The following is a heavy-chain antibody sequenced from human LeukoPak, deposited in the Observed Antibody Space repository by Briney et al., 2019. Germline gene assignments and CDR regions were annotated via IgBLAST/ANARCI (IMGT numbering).Heavy chain of an antibody. Sequence: SETLSLTCTVSGGSISSYYWSWNRQPPGKALNWFGTIYYIGSTYYNPSLKSRVTISVDTSKNQFSLKLSSVTAADTAVYYCARAVNSGIAVAGPRPYFDYWGQGTLVTVSS. CDR2: IYYIGST. V-gene: IGHV4-59*06. J-gene: IGHJ4*02. CDR3: ARAVNSGIAVAGPRPYFDY. CDR1: GGSISSYY. D-gene: IGHD6-19*01.